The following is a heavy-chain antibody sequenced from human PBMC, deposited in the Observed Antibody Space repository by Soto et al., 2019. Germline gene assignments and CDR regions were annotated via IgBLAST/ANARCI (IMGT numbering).Heavy chain of an antibody. J-gene: IGHJ4*02. V-gene: IGHV4-39*01. CDR3: ARHLWFGESLLDY. D-gene: IGHD3-10*01. Sequence: QLQLQESGPGLVKPSETLSLTCTVSGGSISSSSYYWGWIRQPPGKGLEWIGSIYYSGSTYYNPSLKSRVTISVDTSKNPFSLKLSSVTAADTAVYYCARHLWFGESLLDYWGQGTLVTVSS. CDR1: GGSISSSSYY. CDR2: IYYSGST.